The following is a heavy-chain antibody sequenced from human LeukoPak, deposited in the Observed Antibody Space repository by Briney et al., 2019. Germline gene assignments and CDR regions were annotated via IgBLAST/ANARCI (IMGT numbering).Heavy chain of an antibody. D-gene: IGHD1-1*01. CDR2: IYHSGST. V-gene: IGHV4-30-2*01. J-gene: IGHJ4*02. Sequence: SQTLSLTCTVSGGSISSGGYYWSWIRQPPGKGLEWIGYIYHSGSTYYNPSLKSRVTISVDTSKNQFSLKLSSVTAADTAVYYCAREPGGDFDYWGQGTLVTVSS. CDR3: AREPGGDFDY. CDR1: GGSISSGGYY.